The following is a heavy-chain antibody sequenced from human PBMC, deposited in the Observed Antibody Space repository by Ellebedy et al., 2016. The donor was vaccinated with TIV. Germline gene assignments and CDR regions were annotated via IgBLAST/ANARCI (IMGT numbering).Heavy chain of an antibody. CDR1: SGSFSGYY. CDR2: INHSGST. Sequence: SQTLPLTCAVYSGSFSGYYWSWIRQPPGKGLEWIGEINHSGSTNYNPSLKSRVTISVDTSKNQFSLKLSSVTAADTAVYYCARGFVGSSWYYDWGQGTLVTVSS. D-gene: IGHD6-13*01. J-gene: IGHJ4*02. CDR3: ARGFVGSSWYYD. V-gene: IGHV4-34*01.